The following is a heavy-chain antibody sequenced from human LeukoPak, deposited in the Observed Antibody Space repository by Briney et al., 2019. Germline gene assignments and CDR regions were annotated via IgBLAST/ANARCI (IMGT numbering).Heavy chain of an antibody. CDR2: IYPGDSDT. CDR3: ARHAGLAVAGTKFDY. V-gene: IGHV5-51*01. J-gene: IGHJ4*02. Sequence: GESLKISCKGSGYSFTSYWIGWVRQMPGKGLEWMGIIYPGDSDTRYSPSFQGQVTISADKSISTAYLQWSSLKASDTAMYYCARHAGLAVAGTKFDYWGQGTLVTVSS. CDR1: GYSFTSYW. D-gene: IGHD6-19*01.